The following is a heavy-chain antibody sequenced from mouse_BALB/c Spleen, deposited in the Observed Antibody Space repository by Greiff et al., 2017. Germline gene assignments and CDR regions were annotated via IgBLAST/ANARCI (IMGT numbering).Heavy chain of an antibody. Sequence: QVQLQQPGAELVKPGASVKLSCKASGYTFTSYWMHWVKQRPGQGLEWIGEINPSNGRTNYNEKFKSKATLTVDKSSSTAYMQLSSLTSEDSAVYYCATTMITIYAMDYWGQGTSVTVAS. CDR3: ATTMITIYAMDY. D-gene: IGHD2-4*01. J-gene: IGHJ4*01. V-gene: IGHV1S81*02. CDR1: GYTFTSYW. CDR2: INPSNGRT.